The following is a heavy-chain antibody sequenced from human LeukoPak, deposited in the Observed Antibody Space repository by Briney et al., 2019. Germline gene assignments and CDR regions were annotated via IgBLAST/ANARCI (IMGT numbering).Heavy chain of an antibody. CDR2: IYYSGST. CDR3: ARVWSYYFDY. V-gene: IGHV4-39*07. J-gene: IGHJ4*02. Sequence: SETLSLTCTVSGGSISSSSYYWGWIRQPPGKGLEWIGSIYYSGSTYYNPSLKSRVTISVDTSKNQFSLKLSSVTAADTAVYYCARVWSYYFDYWGQGTLVTVSS. CDR1: GGSISSSSYY. D-gene: IGHD2-21*01.